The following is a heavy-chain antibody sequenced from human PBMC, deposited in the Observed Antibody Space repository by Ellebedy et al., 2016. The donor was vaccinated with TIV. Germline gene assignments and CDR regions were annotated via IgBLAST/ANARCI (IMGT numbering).Heavy chain of an antibody. D-gene: IGHD5-18*01. CDR2: IYTSGST. J-gene: IGHJ4*02. V-gene: IGHV4-61*02. Sequence: SETLSLXXIVSGGSVSTNTYYWSWIRQPAGKGLEWIGRIYTSGSTNYNPSLKSRVTMSVDTSKNQFSLKLSSVTAADTAVYYCARRGYSYGSIWGQGTLVTVSS. CDR1: GGSVSTNTYY. CDR3: ARRGYSYGSI.